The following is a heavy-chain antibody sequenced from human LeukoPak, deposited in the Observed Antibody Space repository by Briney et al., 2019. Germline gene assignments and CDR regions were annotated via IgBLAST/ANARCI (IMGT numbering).Heavy chain of an antibody. CDR3: ARLKDGDYVGY. CDR1: GGSISSYY. CDR2: IYYSGST. Sequence: SETLSLTCTVSGGSISSYYWSWIRQPPGKGLEWIGYIYYSGSTNYNPSLKSRVTISVDTSKNQFSLKLSPVTAADTAVYYCARLKDGDYVGYWGQGTLVTVSS. D-gene: IGHD4-17*01. J-gene: IGHJ4*02. V-gene: IGHV4-59*08.